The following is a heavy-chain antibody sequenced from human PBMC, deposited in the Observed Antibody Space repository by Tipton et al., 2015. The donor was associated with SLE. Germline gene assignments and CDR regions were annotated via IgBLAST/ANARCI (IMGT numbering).Heavy chain of an antibody. D-gene: IGHD3-22*01. CDR1: GFTFSDYY. V-gene: IGHV3-11*06. CDR3: ARDKNYYDSSGTAAFDI. CDR2: ISSSSSYT. J-gene: IGHJ3*02. Sequence: SLRLSCAASGFTFSDYYMSWIRQAPGKGLEWVSYISSSSSYTNYADSVKGRFTISRDNAKNSLYLQMNSLRAEDTAVYYCARDKNYYDSSGTAAFDIWGQGTMVTVSS.